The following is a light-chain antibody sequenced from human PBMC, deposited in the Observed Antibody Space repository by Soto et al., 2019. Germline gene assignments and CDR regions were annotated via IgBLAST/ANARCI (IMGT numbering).Light chain of an antibody. CDR1: QGNSRW. J-gene: IGKJ5*01. CDR3: QQINSQLPT. CDR2: AAS. V-gene: IGKV1-12*01. Sequence: DIEMTQTPSSVSVSPGDTATITCRSSQGNSRWLAWYQQKPGKAPKLLIYAASSLRSGVPSRFSGSGSGTDFTITISSRVAEEFAAYYCQQINSQLPTFGQGTRLDIK.